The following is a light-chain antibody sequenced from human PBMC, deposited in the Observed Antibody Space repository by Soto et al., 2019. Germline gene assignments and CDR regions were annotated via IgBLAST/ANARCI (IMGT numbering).Light chain of an antibody. CDR3: QQYNSYSGT. CDR2: VAS. J-gene: IGKJ5*01. V-gene: IGKV1-5*01. Sequence: DIQMTQSPSTLSASVGDRVTITCRASQNIGSWLAWYQKKPGKAPKVLIYVASSLERGVPSRFSGSGSGTEFTLTISSLQPDDFATHYCQQYNSYSGTFGQGTRLEIK. CDR1: QNIGSW.